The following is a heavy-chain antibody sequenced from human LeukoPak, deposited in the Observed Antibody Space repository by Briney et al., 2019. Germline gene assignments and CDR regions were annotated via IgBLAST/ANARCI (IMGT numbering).Heavy chain of an antibody. Sequence: SETLSLTCAVSGGAFSGYYWSWIRQPPGKGLEWIGEINHSGSTNYNPSLKSRVTISADTSKNQFTLKLSSVTAADTAVYHCARGTTSESSLTIFGVVTVYNCFDPWGQGTLVTVSS. V-gene: IGHV4-34*01. CDR1: GGAFSGYY. D-gene: IGHD3-3*01. CDR3: ARGTTSESSLTIFGVVTVYNCFDP. CDR2: INHSGST. J-gene: IGHJ5*02.